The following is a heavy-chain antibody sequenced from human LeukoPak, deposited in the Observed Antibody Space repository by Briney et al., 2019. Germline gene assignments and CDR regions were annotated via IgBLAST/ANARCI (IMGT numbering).Heavy chain of an antibody. CDR2: IDPSDSYT. V-gene: IGHV5-10-1*01. CDR1: GYSFTSYW. Sequence: GESLKIPCKGSGYSFTSYWISWVRQMPGRGLEWMGRIDPSDSYTNYSPSFQGHVTISADKSISTAYLQWSSLKASDTAMYYCARLSYCGGDCRAPADYWGQGTLVTVSS. CDR3: ARLSYCGGDCRAPADY. D-gene: IGHD2-21*02. J-gene: IGHJ4*02.